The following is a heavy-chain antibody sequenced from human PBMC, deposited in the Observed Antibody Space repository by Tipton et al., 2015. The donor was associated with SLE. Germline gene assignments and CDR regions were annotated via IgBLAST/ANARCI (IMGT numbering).Heavy chain of an antibody. CDR3: ARGLGPEGLFDY. Sequence: TLSLTCTVAGPSMNTYNNYWSWIRHHPGKGLEWLGDTYLNGKTHYNPSLTSRVSISGDTSKSQFSLKLSSVTAADTAVYYCARGLGPEGLFDYWGQGILVTVSS. CDR2: TYLNGKT. D-gene: IGHD3-16*01. V-gene: IGHV4-61*01. J-gene: IGHJ4*02. CDR1: GPSMNTYNNY.